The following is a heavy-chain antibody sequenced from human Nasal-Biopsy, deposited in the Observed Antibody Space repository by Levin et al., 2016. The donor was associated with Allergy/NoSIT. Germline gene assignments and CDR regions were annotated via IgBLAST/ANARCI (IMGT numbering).Heavy chain of an antibody. J-gene: IGHJ6*02. CDR1: GGTFSTYG. V-gene: IGHV1-69*13. CDR3: AGGRKEDSSRWRHWGVYNYDMEV. Sequence: SVKVSCKASGGTFSTYGVSWVRQAPGQGLEWMGGIIPIFDSTNSASKYAPKFQDRVTITADESTSTAYMELSSLRSEDTAVYYCAGGRKEDSSRWRHWGVYNYDMEVWGQGTTVTVSS. D-gene: IGHD6-13*01. CDR2: IIPIFDST.